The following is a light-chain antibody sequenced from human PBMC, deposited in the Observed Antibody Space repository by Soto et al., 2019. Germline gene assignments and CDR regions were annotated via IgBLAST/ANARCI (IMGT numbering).Light chain of an antibody. Sequence: IQLTQSPSFLSASVGDRVTITCRASQDISNYLVWYQQKPGKAPKPLIYAAYTLQGGVPARFSGSGSGKVFTLTISSLQPEDFATYDCQQLNSYPLTFGSGTNVDI. J-gene: IGKJ3*01. CDR2: AAY. CDR3: QQLNSYPLT. V-gene: IGKV1-9*01. CDR1: QDISNY.